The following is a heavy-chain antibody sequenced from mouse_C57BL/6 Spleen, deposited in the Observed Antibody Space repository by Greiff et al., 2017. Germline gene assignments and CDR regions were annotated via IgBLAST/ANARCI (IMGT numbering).Heavy chain of an antibody. D-gene: IGHD1-1*01. V-gene: IGHV1-82*01. CDR3: AREKYYGRGLYFDV. Sequence: VKLMESGPELVKPGASVKISCKASGYAFSSSWMNWVKQRPGKGLEWIGRIYPGDGDTNYNGKFKGKATLTADKSSSTAYMQLSSLTSDDSAVYFCAREKYYGRGLYFDVWGTGTTVTVSS. CDR2: IYPGDGDT. CDR1: GYAFSSSW. J-gene: IGHJ1*03.